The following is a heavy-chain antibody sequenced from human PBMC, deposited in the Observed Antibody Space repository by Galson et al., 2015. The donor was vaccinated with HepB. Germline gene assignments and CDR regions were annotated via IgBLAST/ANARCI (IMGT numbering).Heavy chain of an antibody. D-gene: IGHD3-10*01. CDR2: ISGNGRTI. CDR3: ARDKGENWYLDL. Sequence: SLRLSCAASGFTFSSSEMNWVRQSPGKGLEWASHISGNGRTIYYADSVKGRFNISRDNAKNSLYLQMNSLRAEDSSVYYCARDKGENWYLDLWGRGTLVSVSS. J-gene: IGHJ2*01. V-gene: IGHV3-48*03. CDR1: GFTFSSSE.